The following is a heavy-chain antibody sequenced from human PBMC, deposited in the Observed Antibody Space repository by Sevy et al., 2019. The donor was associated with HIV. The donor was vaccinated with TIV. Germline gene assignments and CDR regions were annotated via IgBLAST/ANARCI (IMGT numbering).Heavy chain of an antibody. CDR2: ISSSSSYI. V-gene: IGHV3-21*01. CDR1: GFTFSSYS. CDR3: AREGDSDFWGGYRPDYYYYGMDV. D-gene: IGHD3-3*01. Sequence: GGSLRLSCAASGFTFSSYSMNWVRQAPGKGLEWVSSISSSSSYIYYADSVKGRFTISRDNAKNSLYLQMNSLRAEDTAVYYCAREGDSDFWGGYRPDYYYYGMDVWGQGTTVTVSS. J-gene: IGHJ6*02.